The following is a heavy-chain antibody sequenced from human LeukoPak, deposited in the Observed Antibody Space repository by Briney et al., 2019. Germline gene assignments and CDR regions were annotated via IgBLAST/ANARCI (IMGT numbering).Heavy chain of an antibody. CDR3: ARHTLDTGYYFDY. CDR1: GGSISSYY. D-gene: IGHD5-18*01. CDR2: IYYSGRT. Sequence: SETLSFTCTVSGGSISSYYWSWIRLPPGKGLEWIGYIYYSGRTKYNRSLKSRVTISVDTSKNQFSLKLSSVTAADTAVYYCARHTLDTGYYFDYWGQGTLVTVSS. J-gene: IGHJ4*02. V-gene: IGHV4-59*08.